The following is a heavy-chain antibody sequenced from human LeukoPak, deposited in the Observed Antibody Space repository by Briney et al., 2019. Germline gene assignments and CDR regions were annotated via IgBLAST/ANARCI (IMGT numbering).Heavy chain of an antibody. V-gene: IGHV3-7*01. J-gene: IGHJ4*02. D-gene: IGHD2-2*01. Sequence: GGSLRLSCAVSGFCLSSYWMSWVRQAQGKELEWVANIKQDGREKYYVDSVKGRFTISRDNAKNSLYLQMNSLRAEETAVYYCARDIVVIKAAHLFESWGEGSLVTVSS. CDR2: IKQDGREK. CDR3: ARDIVVIKAAHLFES. CDR1: GFCLSSYW.